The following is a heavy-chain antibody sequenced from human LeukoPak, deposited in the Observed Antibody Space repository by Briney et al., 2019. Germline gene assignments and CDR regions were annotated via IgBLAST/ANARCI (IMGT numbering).Heavy chain of an antibody. D-gene: IGHD6-13*01. CDR3: ARYGTTWYAIDS. Sequence: SETLSLTCTVSGASMTSYHWFWIRHPPGKGLEWIGHIFYTGSPTYHPSLKSRLTISIDTSKNQFSLGLTSVPAADTAMYYCARYGTTWYAIDSWGQGTLVTVSS. CDR2: IFYTGSP. J-gene: IGHJ4*02. CDR1: GASMTSYH. V-gene: IGHV4-59*08.